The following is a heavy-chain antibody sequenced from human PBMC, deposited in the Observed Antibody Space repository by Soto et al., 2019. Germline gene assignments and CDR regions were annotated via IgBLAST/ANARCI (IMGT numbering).Heavy chain of an antibody. J-gene: IGHJ4*02. Sequence: GASVKVSCKASGDTFTANYIHLVRQAPGQGFEWMGWINPKSGGTKYPQKFQGRVTMTRDTSLSTVYMTLTRLTSDDTAVYYCARALEKGGGSAGFDYWGQGTLVTVSS. V-gene: IGHV1-2*02. CDR3: ARALEKGGGSAGFDY. D-gene: IGHD1-26*01. CDR2: INPKSGGT. CDR1: GDTFTANY.